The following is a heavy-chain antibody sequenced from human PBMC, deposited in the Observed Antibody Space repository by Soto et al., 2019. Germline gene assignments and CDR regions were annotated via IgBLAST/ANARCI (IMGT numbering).Heavy chain of an antibody. D-gene: IGHD2-8*01. J-gene: IGHJ5*02. CDR2: ISSSSTI. CDR1: GFTFSSYS. V-gene: IGHV3-48*01. CDR3: ARVSIRYCTNGVCPGNWFDP. Sequence: PGGSLRLSCAASGFTFSSYSMNWVRQAPGKGLEWVSYISSSSTIYYADSVKGRFTISRDNAKNSLYLQMNSLRAEDTAVYYCARVSIRYCTNGVCPGNWFDPWGQGTLVTVSS.